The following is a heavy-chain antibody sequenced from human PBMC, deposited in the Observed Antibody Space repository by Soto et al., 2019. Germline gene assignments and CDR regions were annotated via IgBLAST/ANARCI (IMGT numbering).Heavy chain of an antibody. CDR3: ASGSSPHYYYYYGMDV. CDR2: IIPIFGTA. D-gene: IGHD6-6*01. CDR1: GGAFSSYA. Sequence: GASVKVSCKASGGAFSSYAISWVRQAPGQGLEWMGGIIPIFGTANYAQKFQGRVTITADESTSTAYMELSSLRSEDTAVYYCASGSSPHYYYYYGMDVWGQGTTVTVSS. J-gene: IGHJ6*02. V-gene: IGHV1-69*13.